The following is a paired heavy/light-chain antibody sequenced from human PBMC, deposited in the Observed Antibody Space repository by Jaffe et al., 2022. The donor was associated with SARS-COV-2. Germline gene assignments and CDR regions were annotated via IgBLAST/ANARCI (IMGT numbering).Light chain of an antibody. CDR2: DVT. J-gene: IGLJ2*01. V-gene: IGLV2-14*03. CDR3: SSYTSISTRV. CDR1: SSDVGRYNY. Sequence: HSALTQPASVSGSPGQSITISCTGTSSDVGRYNYVSWFQQHPGKVPKLLIYDVTNRPSGVSNRFSGSKSGNTASLTISGLQAEDEADYYCSSYTSISTRVFGGGTKLTVL.
Heavy chain of an antibody. J-gene: IGHJ4*02. V-gene: IGHV4-4*02. CDR1: GGSVSSDNW. D-gene: IGHD3-3*01. CDR2: IHHGGST. Sequence: QVQLQESGPGLVKPSGTLSLTCTVSGGSVSSDNWWTWVRQPPGKGLEWIGEIHHGGSTNYSPSLKSRVTISVDKSKNQFSLNLNSVTAADTAVYYCAPSGMDFWGQGTLVTVSS. CDR3: APSGMDF.